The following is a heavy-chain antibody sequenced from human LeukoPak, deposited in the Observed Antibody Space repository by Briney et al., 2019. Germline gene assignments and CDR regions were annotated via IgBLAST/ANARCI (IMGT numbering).Heavy chain of an antibody. CDR2: FDPEDGET. Sequence: ASVKVSCKVSGYTLTELSMHWVRQAPGKGLEWMGGFDPEDGETIYAQKFQGRVTMTEDISTDTAYMELSSLRSEDTAVYYCATATKTYDSSGYFFDYWGQGTLVTVSS. CDR3: ATATKTYDSSGYFFDY. V-gene: IGHV1-24*01. J-gene: IGHJ4*02. CDR1: GYTLTELS. D-gene: IGHD3-22*01.